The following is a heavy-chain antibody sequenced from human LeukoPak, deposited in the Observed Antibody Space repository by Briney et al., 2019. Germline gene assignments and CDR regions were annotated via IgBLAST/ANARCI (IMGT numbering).Heavy chain of an antibody. CDR1: GASISSTSYY. J-gene: IGHJ4*02. Sequence: KPSQTLSLTCTVSGASISSTSYYWSWIRQPPGKGLEWIGYIYYSGSTNYNPSLKSRVTISVDTSKNQFSLKLSSVTAADTAVYYCARVRGYGSGSSYYFDYWGQGTLVTVSS. CDR2: IYYSGST. CDR3: ARVRGYGSGSSYYFDY. D-gene: IGHD3-10*01. V-gene: IGHV4-61*01.